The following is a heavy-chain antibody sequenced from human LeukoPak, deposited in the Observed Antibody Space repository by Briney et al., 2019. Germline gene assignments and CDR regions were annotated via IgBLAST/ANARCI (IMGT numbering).Heavy chain of an antibody. D-gene: IGHD1-26*01. Sequence: PGGSLRLSCAASGFTFSSYAMSWVRQAPGKGLEWVSAISGSGGSTYYADSVKGRFTISRDNSKNTLYLQMNSLRAEDTAVYYCAQDIPLGARIVGATGYWGQGTLVTVSS. CDR2: ISGSGGST. J-gene: IGHJ4*02. V-gene: IGHV3-23*01. CDR3: AQDIPLGARIVGATGY. CDR1: GFTFSSYA.